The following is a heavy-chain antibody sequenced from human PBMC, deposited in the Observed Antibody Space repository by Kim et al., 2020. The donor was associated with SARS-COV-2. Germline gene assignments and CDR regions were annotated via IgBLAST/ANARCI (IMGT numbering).Heavy chain of an antibody. V-gene: IGHV3-7*01. D-gene: IGHD6-13*01. Sequence: NAESLRGRVTTSRDNAKSTLYMQMSSLRAEDTAVYYCARDVYSSSGLDYWGQGTLVTVSS. CDR3: ARDVYSSSGLDY. J-gene: IGHJ4*02.